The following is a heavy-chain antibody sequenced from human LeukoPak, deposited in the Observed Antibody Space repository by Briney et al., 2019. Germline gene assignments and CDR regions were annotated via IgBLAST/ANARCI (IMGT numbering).Heavy chain of an antibody. CDR1: GGSFSGYY. CDR2: INHRGRT. Sequence: PSETLSLTCVVSGGSFSGYYWSWIRHPPGKGLERIGDINHRGRTNSIPSLKSRLTISVDTSKNEFSLRLTSVTAADTAIYYCASSFSNWFDSWGQGTLVTVSS. CDR3: ASSFSNWFDS. D-gene: IGHD2/OR15-2a*01. J-gene: IGHJ5*01. V-gene: IGHV4-34*01.